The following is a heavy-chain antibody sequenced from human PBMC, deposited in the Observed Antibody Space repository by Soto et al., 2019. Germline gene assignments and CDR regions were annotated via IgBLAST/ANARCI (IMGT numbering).Heavy chain of an antibody. CDR2: IYYSGTT. Sequence: QVQLQESGPGLVKPSQTLSLNCSVSGDSINNADYYWSWIRQHAGRGLEWIGYIYYSGTTYYNPSLTSRVTISMNTSKNQFSLEMSCVTAADTAVYYCARVRGHAFDIRGQGTMVTVSS. CDR3: ARVRGHAFDI. J-gene: IGHJ3*02. D-gene: IGHD3-10*01. CDR1: GDSINNADYY. V-gene: IGHV4-31*03.